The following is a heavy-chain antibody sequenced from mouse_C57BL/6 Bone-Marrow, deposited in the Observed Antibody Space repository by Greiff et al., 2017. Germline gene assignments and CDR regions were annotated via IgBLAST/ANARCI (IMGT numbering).Heavy chain of an antibody. CDR2: IHPNSGST. CDR1: GYTFTSYW. D-gene: IGHD1-1*01. CDR3: ARSGLRYPAWFAY. Sequence: VQLQQSGAELVKPGASVKLSCKASGYTFTSYWMHWVKQRPGQGLEWIGMIHPNSGSTNYNEKFKSKATLTVDKSSSTAYMQLSSLTSEDSAVYYCARSGLRYPAWFAYWGQGTLFTVSA. J-gene: IGHJ3*01. V-gene: IGHV1-64*01.